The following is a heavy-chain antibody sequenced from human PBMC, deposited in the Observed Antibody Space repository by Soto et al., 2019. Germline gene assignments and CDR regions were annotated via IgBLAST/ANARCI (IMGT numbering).Heavy chain of an antibody. Sequence: PSETLSLTCTVSGDSMSSGDYYWSWIRQPPGKGLEWIGYIYYSGSTYYNPSLKSRVTISVDTSKNQFSLKLSSVTAADTAVYYCAREGAAPYYYYGMDVWGQGTTVTVSS. CDR2: IYYSGST. V-gene: IGHV4-30-4*01. CDR1: GDSMSSGDYY. D-gene: IGHD6-6*01. J-gene: IGHJ6*02. CDR3: AREGAAPYYYYGMDV.